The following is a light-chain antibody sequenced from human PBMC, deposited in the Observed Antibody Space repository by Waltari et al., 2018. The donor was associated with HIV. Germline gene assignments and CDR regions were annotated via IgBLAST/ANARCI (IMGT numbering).Light chain of an antibody. Sequence: DIQMTQSPSTVSASVGDTVTVTCRASQSIGKRLAWYQQKPGKAPELLIYEASTLAAGVPSICRGGGSETDFTLTISRLQPDDFATYYCQQYGSHSRTFGQGTKVQIK. CDR2: EAS. J-gene: IGKJ1*01. V-gene: IGKV1-5*03. CDR3: QQYGSHSRT. CDR1: QSIGKR.